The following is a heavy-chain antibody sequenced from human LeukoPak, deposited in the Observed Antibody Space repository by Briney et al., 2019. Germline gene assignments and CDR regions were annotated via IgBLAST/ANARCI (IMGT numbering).Heavy chain of an antibody. CDR3: AKVRDSSSSWVFDY. CDR1: GLTFSSYA. CDR2: ISGSGGST. J-gene: IGHJ4*02. Sequence: GGSLRLSCASSGLTFSSYAMSWVRQAPGKGLEWVSAISGSGGSTYYADSVKGRFTISRDNSKNTLYLQMNSLRAEDTAVYYCAKVRDSSSSWVFDYWGQGTLVTVSS. V-gene: IGHV3-23*01. D-gene: IGHD6-6*01.